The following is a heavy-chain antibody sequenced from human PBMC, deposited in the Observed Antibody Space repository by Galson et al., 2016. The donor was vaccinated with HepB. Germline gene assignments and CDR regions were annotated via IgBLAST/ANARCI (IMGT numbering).Heavy chain of an antibody. V-gene: IGHV3-74*01. CDR2: INGDGTIT. Sequence: SLRLSCAASGFTFSTNWMHWVRQAPGKGLVWVSRINGDGTITDYADSVKGRFTISRDNAENTLYLQMNSLRVEDTAVYYCARDRGGSAGAFNWFDPWGPGILVTVSS. CDR1: GFTFSTNW. J-gene: IGHJ5*02. D-gene: IGHD3-10*01. CDR3: ARDRGGSAGAFNWFDP.